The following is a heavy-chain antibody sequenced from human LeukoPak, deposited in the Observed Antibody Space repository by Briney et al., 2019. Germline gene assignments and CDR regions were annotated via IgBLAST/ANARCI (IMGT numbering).Heavy chain of an antibody. D-gene: IGHD5-12*01. CDR2: VKSVRDGGTT. J-gene: IGHJ4*02. V-gene: IGHV3-15*01. Sequence: PGGSLRLSCLGSGFNFNDDYMNWVRQPPGKGLEWVGRVKSVRDGGTTDDTAPVKGRFTISRDDSKRMVYLQMNSLKAEDTSVYFRPARLVTTIELWGQGTLVTVSS. CDR1: GFNFNDDY. CDR3: PARLVTTIEL.